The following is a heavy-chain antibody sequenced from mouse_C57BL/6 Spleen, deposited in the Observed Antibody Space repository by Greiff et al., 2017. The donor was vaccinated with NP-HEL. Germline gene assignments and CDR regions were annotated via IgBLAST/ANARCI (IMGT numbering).Heavy chain of an antibody. V-gene: IGHV5-4*01. CDR1: GFTFSSYA. Sequence: EVHLVESGGGLVKPGGSLKLSCAASGFTFSSYAMSWVRQTPEKRLEWVATISDGGSYTYYPDNVKGRFTISRDNAKTNLYLQMSHLKSEDTAMYYCASGMGITTGYFDYWGQGTTLTVSS. CDR2: ISDGGSYT. CDR3: ASGMGITTGYFDY. D-gene: IGHD1-1*01. J-gene: IGHJ2*01.